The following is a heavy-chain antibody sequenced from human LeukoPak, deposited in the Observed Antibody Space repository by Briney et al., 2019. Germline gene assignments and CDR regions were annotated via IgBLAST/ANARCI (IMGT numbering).Heavy chain of an antibody. J-gene: IGHJ4*02. D-gene: IGHD3-16*01. CDR2: ISGSSGNT. V-gene: IGHV3-23*01. CDR3: AKDRYYGWLVPTRNSFDY. Sequence: PGGSLRLSCAASGFTFSSYAMSWVRQAPWKGLEWVSAISGSSGNTYYADSVKGRFTISRDNSKNTLYLQMNSLRAEDTAVYYCAKDRYYGWLVPTRNSFDYWGQGTLVTVSS. CDR1: GFTFSSYA.